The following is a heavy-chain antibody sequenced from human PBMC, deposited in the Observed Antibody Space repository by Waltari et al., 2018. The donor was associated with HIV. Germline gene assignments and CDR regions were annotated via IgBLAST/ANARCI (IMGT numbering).Heavy chain of an antibody. Sequence: EVQLVESGGGLVQPGGSLRLSCAASGFSVSSDYMSWVRQAPGKGLEWVSVIYSGGTTYYGDSVKGRFTISRDNSKNTVYLQMNTLGSEDTAVYYCARDLSGYLDPWGQGTLVTVSS. CDR2: IYSGGTT. J-gene: IGHJ5*02. CDR1: GFSVSSDY. D-gene: IGHD3-10*01. V-gene: IGHV3-66*02. CDR3: ARDLSGYLDP.